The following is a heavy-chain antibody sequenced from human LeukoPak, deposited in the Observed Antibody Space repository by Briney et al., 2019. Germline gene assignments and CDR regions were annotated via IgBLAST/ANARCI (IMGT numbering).Heavy chain of an antibody. CDR1: GGSISSGGYY. CDR2: IYHSGST. D-gene: IGHD5-18*01. V-gene: IGHV4-30-2*01. J-gene: IGHJ4*02. Sequence: SSETLSLTCTVSGGSISSGGYYWSWIRQPPGKGLEWIGYIYHSGSTYYNPSLKSRVTISVDRSKNQFSLKLSSVTAADTAVYYCVRFRGYSYGPPFDYWGQGTLVTVSS. CDR3: VRFRGYSYGPPFDY.